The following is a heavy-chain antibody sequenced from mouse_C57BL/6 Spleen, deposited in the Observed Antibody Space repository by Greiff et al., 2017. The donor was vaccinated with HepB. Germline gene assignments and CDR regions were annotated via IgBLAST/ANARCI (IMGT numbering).Heavy chain of an antibody. CDR3: ARSWSDYDPRAMDY. CDR2: INPNNGGT. CDR1: GYTFTDYN. D-gene: IGHD2-4*01. Sequence: EVQLQQSGPELVKPGASVKIPCKASGYTFTDYNMDWVKQSHGKSLEWIGDINPNNGGTIYNQKFKGKATLTVDKSSSTAYMELRSLTSEDTAVYYSARSWSDYDPRAMDYWGQGTSVTVSS. J-gene: IGHJ4*01. V-gene: IGHV1-18*01.